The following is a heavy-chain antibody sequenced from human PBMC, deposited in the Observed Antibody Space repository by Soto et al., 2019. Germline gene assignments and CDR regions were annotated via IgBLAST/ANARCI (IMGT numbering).Heavy chain of an antibody. CDR1: GGTFSSYA. J-gene: IGHJ6*02. Sequence: QVQLVQSGAEVKKPGSSVKVSCKASGGTFSSYAISWVRQAPGQGLEWMGGIIPIFGTANYAQKFQGRVTITEDESTSTAYMELSSLRSEDTDVYYCATETDIVVVVAATRGAYGMDDWVQGTTVTVSS. V-gene: IGHV1-69*01. D-gene: IGHD2-15*01. CDR2: IIPIFGTA. CDR3: ATETDIVVVVAATRGAYGMDD.